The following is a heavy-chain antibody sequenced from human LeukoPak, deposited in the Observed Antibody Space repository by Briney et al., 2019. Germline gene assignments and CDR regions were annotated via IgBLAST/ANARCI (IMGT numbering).Heavy chain of an antibody. J-gene: IGHJ5*02. D-gene: IGHD5-12*01. CDR2: IYYSGST. Sequence: SETLSLTCTVSGGSVNNYDWSWIRQPPGKGLEYIGYIYYSGSTNYNPSLKSRVTISVDTSKNQFSLNLKSVTAADTAVYYCARDRAEGGGCWFDPWGQGTLDTVSS. CDR3: ARDRAEGGGCWFDP. V-gene: IGHV4-59*02. CDR1: GGSVNNYD.